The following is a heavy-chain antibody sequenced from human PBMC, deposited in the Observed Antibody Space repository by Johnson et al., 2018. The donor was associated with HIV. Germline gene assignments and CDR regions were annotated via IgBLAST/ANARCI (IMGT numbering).Heavy chain of an antibody. CDR1: GFTFSSYW. J-gene: IGHJ3*02. D-gene: IGHD3-10*01. CDR3: AKDPGWFGEPGDAFDI. CDR2: IKQDGSEN. V-gene: IGHV3-7*05. Sequence: VQLVESGGGLVQPGGSLRLSCAASGFTFSSYWMSWVRQAPGKGLEWVANIKQDGSENYYAASVKGRFTISRDNSKNTLYLQMNSLRAEDTAVYYCAKDPGWFGEPGDAFDIWGQGTMVTVSS.